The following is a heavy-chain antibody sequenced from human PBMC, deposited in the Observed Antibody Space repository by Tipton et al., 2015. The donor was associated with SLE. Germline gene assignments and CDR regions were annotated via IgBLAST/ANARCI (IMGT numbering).Heavy chain of an antibody. Sequence: TLSLTCAVYGGTFSGYYWSWIRQPPGKGLEWIGEINHSGNTHYNPSLRSRIIVSADQSKNQFSLELSSVTAADTAVYYCARGKGRFLGNNWYDPWGQGTLATVSS. J-gene: IGHJ5*02. CDR3: ARGKGRFLGNNWYDP. CDR2: INHSGNT. D-gene: IGHD3-3*01. V-gene: IGHV4-34*01. CDR1: GGTFSGYY.